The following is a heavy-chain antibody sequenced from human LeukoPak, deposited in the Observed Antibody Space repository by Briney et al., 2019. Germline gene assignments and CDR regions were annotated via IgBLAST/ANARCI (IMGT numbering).Heavy chain of an antibody. D-gene: IGHD3-22*01. CDR3: ARGSPYYYDSSGYFTPKYYFDY. J-gene: IGHJ4*02. CDR2: IYYSGST. Sequence: NTSETLSLTCTVSGGSISSGGYYWSWIRQHPGKGLEWIGYIYYSGSTYYNPSLKSRVTLSVDTSKNQFSLKLSSVTAADTAVYYCARGSPYYYDSSGYFTPKYYFDYWGQGTLDTVSS. V-gene: IGHV4-31*03. CDR1: GGSISSGGYY.